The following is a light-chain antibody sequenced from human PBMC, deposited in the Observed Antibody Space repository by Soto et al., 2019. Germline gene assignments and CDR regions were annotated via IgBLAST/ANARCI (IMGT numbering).Light chain of an antibody. V-gene: IGLV2-14*01. CDR2: AVT. J-gene: IGLJ1*01. CDR1: SGDVGGYNY. Sequence: QSALTQPASVSGSPGQSVTISCAGTSGDVGGYNYVSWYQQHPGKAPKLMIHAVTNRPSGVSNRFSGSKSGNTASLTISSLQAEDGADYYCCSYTGASTYVFGTGTKVTVL. CDR3: CSYTGASTYV.